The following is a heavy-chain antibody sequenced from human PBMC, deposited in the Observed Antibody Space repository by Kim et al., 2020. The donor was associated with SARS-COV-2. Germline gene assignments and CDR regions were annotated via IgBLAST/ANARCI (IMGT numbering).Heavy chain of an antibody. J-gene: IGHJ4*02. V-gene: IGHV2-5*02. CDR1: GFSLNTSGVN. D-gene: IGHD3-9*01. Sequence: SGPTLVNPTQTLTLTCTFSGFSLNTSGVNVGWVRQPPGKALEWLALIYWDDDKRYSPSLKSRVTITKDTSKHQVVLTMTNMDPVDTATYYCARSGYFDWFRPFDYWGQGILVTVSS. CDR2: IYWDDDK. CDR3: ARSGYFDWFRPFDY.